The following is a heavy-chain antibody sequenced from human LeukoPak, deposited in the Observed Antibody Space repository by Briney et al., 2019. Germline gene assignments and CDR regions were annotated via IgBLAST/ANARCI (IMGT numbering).Heavy chain of an antibody. Sequence: ASVKVSCKASGYTFTDYAMNWVRQAPGQGREWMGWINTNTGNPTYAQGFTGRFVFSLDTSVSTAYLQISSLKAEDTAVYYCARVLSGGSYYDFWSGYPHFDYWGQGTLVTVSS. CDR1: GYTFTDYA. CDR3: ARVLSGGSYYDFWSGYPHFDY. J-gene: IGHJ4*02. CDR2: INTNTGNP. D-gene: IGHD3-3*01. V-gene: IGHV7-4-1*02.